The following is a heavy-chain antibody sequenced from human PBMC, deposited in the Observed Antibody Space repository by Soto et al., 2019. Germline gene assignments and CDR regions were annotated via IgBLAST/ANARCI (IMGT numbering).Heavy chain of an antibody. CDR3: ARVLRYFAWLSDYYFYGMDV. J-gene: IGHJ6*02. CDR2: IYYSGST. D-gene: IGHD3-9*01. CDR1: GGSISSSSYY. Sequence: QLQLQESGPGLVKPSETLSLTCTVSGGSISSSSYYWGWIRQPPGKGLEWIGSIYYSGSTYYNPSLKSRVLNAVDTSKHQFSRQLRSVTAADTAVYYCARVLRYFAWLSDYYFYGMDVWGPRTTVTGSS. V-gene: IGHV4-39*01.